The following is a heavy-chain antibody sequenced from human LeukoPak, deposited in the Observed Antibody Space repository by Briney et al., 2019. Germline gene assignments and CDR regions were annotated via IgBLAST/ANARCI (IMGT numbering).Heavy chain of an antibody. Sequence: GGSLRLSCAASGFTFSRYWMSWVRQAPGKGLEYMAHIKEDGSEKYYVDSVKGRFTISRDDAKNSLFPQMNSLRVEDTAVYYCARDNSAERGQQLANWGQGTLVTVSS. V-gene: IGHV3-7*04. CDR3: ARDNSAERGQQLAN. J-gene: IGHJ4*02. D-gene: IGHD6-13*01. CDR1: GFTFSRYW. CDR2: IKEDGSEK.